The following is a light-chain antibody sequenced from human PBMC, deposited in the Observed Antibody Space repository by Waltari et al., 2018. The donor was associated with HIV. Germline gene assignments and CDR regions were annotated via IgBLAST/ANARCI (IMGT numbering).Light chain of an antibody. J-gene: IGLJ2*01. Sequence: SYVLTQAPSVSVAPGQTARVTCGGNKIGDKNVHWYQQKPGQAPVSVVYDGSDRPSGIPERFSGSNSGNTATLTINRVEAGDEADYYCQVWDSSSDHAIFGGGTKLTVL. CDR1: KIGDKN. CDR3: QVWDSSSDHAI. V-gene: IGLV3-21*02. CDR2: DGS.